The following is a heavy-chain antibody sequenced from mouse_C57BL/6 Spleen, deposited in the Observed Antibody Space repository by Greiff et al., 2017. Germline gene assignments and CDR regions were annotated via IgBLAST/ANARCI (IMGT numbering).Heavy chain of an antibody. J-gene: IGHJ4*01. V-gene: IGHV14-4*01. D-gene: IGHD3-2*02. CDR2: IDPENGDT. CDR1: GFNIKDDY. CDR3: TTGGSSGPYAMDY. Sequence: VQLQQSGAELVRPGASVKLSCTASGFNIKDDYMHWVKQRPEQGLEWIGWIDPENGDTEYASKFQGKATITADTSSNTAYLQLSSLTSEDTAVYYCTTGGSSGPYAMDYWGKGT.